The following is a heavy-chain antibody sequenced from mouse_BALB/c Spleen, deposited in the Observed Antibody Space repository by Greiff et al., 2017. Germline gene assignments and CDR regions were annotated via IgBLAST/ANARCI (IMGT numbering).Heavy chain of an antibody. V-gene: IGHV5-17*02. Sequence: EVQLQQSGGGLVQPGGSRKLSCAASGFTFSSFGMHWVRQAPEKGLEWVAYISSGSSTIYYADTVKGRFTISRDNPKNTLFLQMTSLRSEDTAMYYCARSPRNAMDYWGQGTSVTVSS. CDR1: GFTFSSFG. CDR3: ARSPRNAMDY. J-gene: IGHJ4*01. CDR2: ISSGSSTI.